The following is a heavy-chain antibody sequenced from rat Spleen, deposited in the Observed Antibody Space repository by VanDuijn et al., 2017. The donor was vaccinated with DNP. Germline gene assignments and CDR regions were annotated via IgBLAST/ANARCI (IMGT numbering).Heavy chain of an antibody. CDR2: RSSGGST. J-gene: IGHJ4*01. D-gene: IGHD1-3*01. Sequence: QVQLKESGTGLVQPSQTLSLTCTVSGFSLTSYGVSWVRQLPGKGLEWIAARSSGGSTSYNTALKSRLSIDGDTSKSQVFLRMNSLQTEDTAVYFCTRFRTAGSDYYAMDAWGQGTSVTVSS. V-gene: IGHV2S12*01. CDR1: GFSLTSYG. CDR3: TRFRTAGSDYYAMDA.